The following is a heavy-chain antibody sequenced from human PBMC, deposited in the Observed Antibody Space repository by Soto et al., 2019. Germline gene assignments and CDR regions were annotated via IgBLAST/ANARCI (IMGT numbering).Heavy chain of an antibody. CDR2: ISPFDSKT. CDR1: GFNFRNYW. CDR3: AKGGTTFLNWFGS. D-gene: IGHD1-7*01. J-gene: IGHJ5*01. V-gene: IGHV3-74*01. Sequence: GGSLRLSCAAGGFNFRNYWVHWVRQVPGKGLVWLSGISPFDSKTYYADSVQGRFTISRDNSKNTLYLQMNNLRADDTAAYYWAKGGTTFLNWFGSWGQGALVTVSS.